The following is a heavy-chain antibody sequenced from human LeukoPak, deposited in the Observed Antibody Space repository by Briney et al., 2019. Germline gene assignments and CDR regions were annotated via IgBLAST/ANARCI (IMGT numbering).Heavy chain of an antibody. V-gene: IGHV1-69*05. D-gene: IGHD5-24*01. J-gene: IGHJ3*02. CDR3: ARDVGYNKYDAFDI. CDR1: GGTFSSYA. CDR2: IIPIFGTA. Sequence: SVKVSCKASGGTFSSYAVSWVRQAPGQGLEWMGGIIPIFGTANYAQKFQGSVTITTDESTSTAYMELSSLRSEDTAVYYCARDVGYNKYDAFDIWGQGTMVTVSS.